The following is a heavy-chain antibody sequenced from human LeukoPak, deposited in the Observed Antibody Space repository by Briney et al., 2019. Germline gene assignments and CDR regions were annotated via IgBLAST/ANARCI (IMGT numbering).Heavy chain of an antibody. Sequence: PGRSLVLSCAASGFTFRSYGMHWVRPAPGKGLEWVAVISYDGSNKYYADSVKGRFTISRDNSKNTLYLQMNSLRAEDTAVYHCAKAYSSSWYYFDYWGQGTLVTVSS. V-gene: IGHV3-30*18. CDR3: AKAYSSSWYYFDY. CDR2: ISYDGSNK. CDR1: GFTFRSYG. J-gene: IGHJ4*02. D-gene: IGHD6-13*01.